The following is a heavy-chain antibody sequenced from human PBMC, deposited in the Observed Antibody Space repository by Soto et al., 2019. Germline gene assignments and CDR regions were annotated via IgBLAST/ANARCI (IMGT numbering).Heavy chain of an antibody. CDR1: GFSLTTYGVG. CDR3: AHRLTLNSNWDYGRFDY. Sequence: QITLKESGPTLVKPTQTLTLTCTFSGFSLTTYGVGVGWVRQPPGKALEWLALAYWDEDNRYSPSLKSRLTVTKDTSKSHVVLTMTNMDPVDTATYFCAHRLTLNSNWDYGRFDYWGQGTLVTVSS. V-gene: IGHV2-5*02. CDR2: AYWDEDN. D-gene: IGHD7-27*01. J-gene: IGHJ4*02.